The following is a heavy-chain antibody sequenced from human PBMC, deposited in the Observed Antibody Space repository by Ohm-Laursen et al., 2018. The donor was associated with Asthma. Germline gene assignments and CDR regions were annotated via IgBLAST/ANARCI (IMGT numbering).Heavy chain of an antibody. CDR1: GFSLSTTGMC. J-gene: IGHJ3*02. CDR3: ARIPPPEYYDSSGYSFAFDI. D-gene: IGHD3-22*01. Sequence: TQTLTLTSTFSGFSLSTTGMCVSWIRQPPGKALEWLALIDWDDDKFYSTSLKTRLTISKDTSKNQVVLTMTNMDPVDTATYYCARIPPPEYYDSSGYSFAFDIWGQGTMVTVSS. V-gene: IGHV2-70*01. CDR2: IDWDDDK.